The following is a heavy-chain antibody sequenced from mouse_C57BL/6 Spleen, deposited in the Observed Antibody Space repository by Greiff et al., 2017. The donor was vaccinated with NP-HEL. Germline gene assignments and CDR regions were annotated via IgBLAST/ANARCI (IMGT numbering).Heavy chain of an antibody. V-gene: IGHV5-4*01. CDR1: GFTFSSYA. CDR2: ISAGGSYT. Sequence: EVQVVESGGGLVKPGGSLKLSCAASGFTFSSYAMSWVRQTPDKRLEWVATISAGGSYTYYPDNVKGRFTISRDNAKNNLYLQMSHLKSEDTAMYYCARERSNWNYFDYWGQGTTLTVSS. D-gene: IGHD4-1*01. CDR3: ARERSNWNYFDY. J-gene: IGHJ2*01.